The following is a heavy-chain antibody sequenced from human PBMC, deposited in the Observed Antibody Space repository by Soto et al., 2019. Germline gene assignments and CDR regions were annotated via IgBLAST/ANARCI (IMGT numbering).Heavy chain of an antibody. CDR3: AIDFGDPYAFDI. Sequence: VQLLESGGGLVQPGGSLRLSCAASGFTFSTYAMSWVRQAPGKGLEWISNIRSSNGRIDYADSVKGRFTISRDNSKNTLYLEMNGLRVEDTAVYYCAIDFGDPYAFDIWGQGTMVTVSS. D-gene: IGHD2-21*01. J-gene: IGHJ3*02. CDR2: IRSSNGRI. V-gene: IGHV3-23*01. CDR1: GFTFSTYA.